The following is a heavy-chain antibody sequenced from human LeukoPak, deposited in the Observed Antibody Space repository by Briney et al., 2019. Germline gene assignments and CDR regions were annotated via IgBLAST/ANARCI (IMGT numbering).Heavy chain of an antibody. CDR3: ARITVVITYFDY. V-gene: IGHV3-48*03. CDR2: ISSGGSTI. Sequence: GGSLRLSCAASGFTFSSYEMAWVRQAPGKGLEWVSYISSGGSTIYYADSVKGRFTISRDNAKNSPYLQMNSLIAEDTAVYYCARITVVITYFDYWGQGALVTVVS. CDR1: GFTFSSYE. J-gene: IGHJ4*02. D-gene: IGHD3-22*01.